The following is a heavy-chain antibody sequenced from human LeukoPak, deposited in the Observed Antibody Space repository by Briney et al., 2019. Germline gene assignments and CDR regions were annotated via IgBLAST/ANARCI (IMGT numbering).Heavy chain of an antibody. CDR2: IYYSGST. D-gene: IGHD3-10*01. V-gene: IGHV4-39*01. Sequence: SETLSLTCTVSGGSISSSSYYWGWIRQPPGKGLEWIGSIYYSGSTYYNPSLKSRVTISVDTSKNQFSLKLSSVTAADTAVYYCARLQMGYWGSGCYYRPPGYDYWGQGTLVTVSS. J-gene: IGHJ4*02. CDR1: GGSISSSSYY. CDR3: ARLQMGYWGSGCYYRPPGYDY.